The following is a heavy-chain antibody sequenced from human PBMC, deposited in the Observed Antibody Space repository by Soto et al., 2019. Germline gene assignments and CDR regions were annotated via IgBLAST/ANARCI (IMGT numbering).Heavy chain of an antibody. V-gene: IGHV1-69*06. CDR3: VRGSINRPDYFQT. J-gene: IGHJ1*01. CDR2: IIPLFGKA. CDR1: GSTFSTFA. Sequence: SVKVSCKAPGSTFSTFAFHWERQAPGQGLESMGEIIPLFGKANYAQKFQGRVTFSAGRSTTTVFMEVNRLKSDDPAVYYCVRGSINRPDYFQTWGQGTVVTVAS. D-gene: IGHD2-21*01.